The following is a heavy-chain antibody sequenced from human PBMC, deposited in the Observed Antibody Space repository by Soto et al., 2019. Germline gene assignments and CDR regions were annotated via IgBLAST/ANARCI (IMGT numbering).Heavy chain of an antibody. V-gene: IGHV4-59*11. CDR1: GGSILGHY. D-gene: IGHD6-19*01. Sequence: SETLSLTCTVSGGSILGHYWLWMRQSPGKGLEWIGYVFYSGTTNYNPSLKSRVTLSADTSKNQFSLRLSSVTAADTAVYYCARVGSSGWSPDYWGQGTLVTVSS. CDR2: VFYSGTT. CDR3: ARVGSSGWSPDY. J-gene: IGHJ4*02.